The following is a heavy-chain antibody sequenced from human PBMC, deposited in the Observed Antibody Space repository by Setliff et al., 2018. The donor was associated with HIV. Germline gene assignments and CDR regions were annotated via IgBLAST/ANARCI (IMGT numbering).Heavy chain of an antibody. CDR2: IYNGGAS. V-gene: IGHV4-39*07. Sequence: KTSETLSLTCIVSGDSINSGSYYWGWIRQPPGKGLEWIGTIYNGGASHYNPSLKSRVIIFLDTSKNQLSLELTSVTAADTAVYYCAREAPSEPTRYYNFWSGYPDWFDPWGQGTLVTVS. CDR1: GDSINSGSYY. J-gene: IGHJ5*02. D-gene: IGHD3-3*01. CDR3: AREAPSEPTRYYNFWSGYPDWFDP.